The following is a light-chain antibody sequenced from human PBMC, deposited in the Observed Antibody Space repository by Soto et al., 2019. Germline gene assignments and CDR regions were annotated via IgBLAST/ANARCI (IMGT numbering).Light chain of an antibody. V-gene: IGKV3D-20*02. Sequence: EIVLTQSPGTLSLSPGERATLSCRASQSVSSSYLAWYQQKPGQAPRLLIYGASSRATGIPDRFSGSGSGTDFTLTISRLESEDFAVYYCQQRSNWPFTFGPGNKVDIK. CDR2: GAS. CDR3: QQRSNWPFT. CDR1: QSVSSSY. J-gene: IGKJ3*01.